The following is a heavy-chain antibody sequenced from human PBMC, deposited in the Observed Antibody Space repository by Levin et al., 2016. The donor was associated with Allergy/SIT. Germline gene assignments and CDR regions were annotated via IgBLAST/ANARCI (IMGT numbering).Heavy chain of an antibody. Sequence: WIRQPPGKGLEWIGSFFYSGSTYYNPSLKSRVTISVDTSKNQFSLKLSSVTAADTAVYYCARQKRYSYGFDYWGQGTLVTVSS. CDR3: ARQKRYSYGFDY. V-gene: IGHV4-39*01. D-gene: IGHD5-18*01. J-gene: IGHJ4*02. CDR2: FFYSGST.